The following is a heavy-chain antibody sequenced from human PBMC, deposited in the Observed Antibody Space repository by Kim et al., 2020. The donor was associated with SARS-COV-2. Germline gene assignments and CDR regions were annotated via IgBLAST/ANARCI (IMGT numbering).Heavy chain of an antibody. V-gene: IGHV7-4-1*02. J-gene: IGHJ3*02. CDR3: AREGPDSSGYYFDAFDI. D-gene: IGHD3-22*01. CDR1: GYTFTSYA. Sequence: ASVKVSCKASGYTFTSYAMNWVRQAPGQGLEWMGWINTNTGNPTYAQGFTGRFVFSLDTSVSTAYLQISSLKAEDTAVYYCAREGPDSSGYYFDAFDIWGQGTMVTVSS. CDR2: INTNTGNP.